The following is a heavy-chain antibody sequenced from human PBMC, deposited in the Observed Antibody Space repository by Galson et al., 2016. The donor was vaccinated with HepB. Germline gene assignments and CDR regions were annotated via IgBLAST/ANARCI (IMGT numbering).Heavy chain of an antibody. V-gene: IGHV3-30*04. J-gene: IGHJ4*02. Sequence: SLRLSCAASGFSLSSNAMHWVRQAPGKGLEWLAVISNDGSQEFYSDAMKGRVTISRELSSNPLFLEMKSLRSDETAIYYCARAWGSSWVFHFWGQGTLVTVSS. CDR2: ISNDGSQE. CDR1: GFSLSSNA. D-gene: IGHD3-16*01. CDR3: ARAWGSSWVFHF.